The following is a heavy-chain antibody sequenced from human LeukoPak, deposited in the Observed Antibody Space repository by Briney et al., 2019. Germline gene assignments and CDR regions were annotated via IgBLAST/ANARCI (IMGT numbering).Heavy chain of an antibody. Sequence: PSETLSLTCSVSGGSLTGYSWSWIRQTPGKGLEWMGYIYYNGDTHYHPSLNSRLSMSVDTPNKQFSLNLRSVTAADTAVYYCVRGPYGSSISNWFDPWGQGLLVTVSS. CDR1: GGSLTGYS. V-gene: IGHV4-59*01. CDR3: VRGPYGSSISNWFDP. J-gene: IGHJ5*02. CDR2: IYYNGDT. D-gene: IGHD3-10*01.